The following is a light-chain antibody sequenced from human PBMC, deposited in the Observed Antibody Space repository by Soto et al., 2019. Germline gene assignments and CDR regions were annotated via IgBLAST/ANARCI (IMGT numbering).Light chain of an antibody. J-gene: IGKJ5*01. CDR1: QSVSSY. CDR3: QQRSNWPLT. CDR2: DAF. V-gene: IGKV3-11*01. Sequence: EIVLTQSPATLSLSPGDKATLSCWASQSVSSYLAWYQQKPGQAPRLLIYDAFDRVTGVPDRFSGSGSETDFTLTISSLEPEDFAVYYCQQRSNWPLTFGQGTRLEI.